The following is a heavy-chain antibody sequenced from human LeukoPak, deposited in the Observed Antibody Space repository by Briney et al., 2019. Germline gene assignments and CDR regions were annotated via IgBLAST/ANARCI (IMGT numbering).Heavy chain of an antibody. Sequence: ASVKVSCKASGYTFTSYDINWERQATGQGLEWMGWMSPNSGNTGYAQKFQGRVTMTRNTSISTAYMELSSLRSEDTAVYYCARGRLTMVRGVISDYWGQGTLVTVSS. V-gene: IGHV1-8*01. CDR2: MSPNSGNT. J-gene: IGHJ4*02. D-gene: IGHD3-10*01. CDR1: GYTFTSYD. CDR3: ARGRLTMVRGVISDY.